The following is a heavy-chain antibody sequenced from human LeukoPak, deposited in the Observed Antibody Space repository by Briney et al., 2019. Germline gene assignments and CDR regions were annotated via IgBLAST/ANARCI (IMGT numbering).Heavy chain of an antibody. CDR1: GFTFSSHG. D-gene: IGHD3-22*01. J-gene: IGHJ4*02. CDR2: IIPSGHTT. V-gene: IGHV3-23*01. Sequence: GGSLRLSCAASGFTFSSHGMNWVRQAPGKGLEWVSGIIPSGHTTYYADSVRGRFTISRDNSRNTLYLQMNSLRAEDTAVYYCAKDYYDRSGPYFDNWGQGTLVTVSS. CDR3: AKDYYDRSGPYFDN.